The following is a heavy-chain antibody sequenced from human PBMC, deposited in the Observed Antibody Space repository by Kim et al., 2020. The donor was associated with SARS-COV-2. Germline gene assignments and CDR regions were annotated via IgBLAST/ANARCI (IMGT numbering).Heavy chain of an antibody. CDR1: GYSFTSYW. CDR3: ARRANRLMSEYYFDY. D-gene: IGHD5-12*01. CDR2: IDPSDSYT. V-gene: IGHV5-10-1*01. Sequence: GESLKISCKGSGYSFTSYWISWVRQMPGKGLEWMGRIDPSDSYTNYSPSFQGHVTISADKSISTAYLQWSSLKASDTAMYYCARRANRLMSEYYFDYWGQGTLVTVSS. J-gene: IGHJ4*02.